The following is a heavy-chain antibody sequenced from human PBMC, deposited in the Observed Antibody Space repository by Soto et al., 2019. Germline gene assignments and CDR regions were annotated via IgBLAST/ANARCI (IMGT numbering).Heavy chain of an antibody. CDR2: IIPILSVA. CDR3: AVGYCSGGNCYSELYNWFDP. D-gene: IGHD2-15*01. V-gene: IGHV1-69*02. J-gene: IGHJ5*02. Sequence: QVQLVQSGAEVKQPGSSVKVSCKASGGTFNSYTISWVRQAPGQGLEWMGRIIPILSVAKYAQNFQGRVTITADKSTRTXYXXLSSLRSEDTAVYYCAVGYCSGGNCYSELYNWFDPWGQGTLVTVSS. CDR1: GGTFNSYT.